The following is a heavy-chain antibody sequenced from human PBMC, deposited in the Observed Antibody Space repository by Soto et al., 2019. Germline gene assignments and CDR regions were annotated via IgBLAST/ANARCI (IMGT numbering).Heavy chain of an antibody. CDR2: IIPIFGTA. V-gene: IGHV1-69*13. J-gene: IGHJ5*02. D-gene: IGHD3-10*01. Sequence: SVKVSCKASGGTFSSYAISWVRQAPGQGLEWMGGIIPIFGTANCAQKFQGRVTITADESTSTAYMELSSLRSEDTAVYYCARDLYYGSGSYYKGNWFDPWGQGTLVTVSS. CDR3: ARDLYYGSGSYYKGNWFDP. CDR1: GGTFSSYA.